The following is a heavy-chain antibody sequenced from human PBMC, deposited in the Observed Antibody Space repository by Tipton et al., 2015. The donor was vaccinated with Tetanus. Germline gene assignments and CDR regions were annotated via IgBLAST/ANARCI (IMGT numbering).Heavy chain of an antibody. V-gene: IGHV3-23*01. CDR2: ISGSGGST. D-gene: IGHD2-15*01. J-gene: IGHJ5*02. CDR1: GFTFSSYA. Sequence: SLRLSCAASGFTFSSYAMSWVRQAPGKGLELVSAISGSGGSTYYADSVQGRFTISRDNSKNTLYLLMNSLRAGDTAVYYCAKEGSAAAVNWCDPGGQGTLVTVSS. CDR3: AKEGSAAAVNWCDP.